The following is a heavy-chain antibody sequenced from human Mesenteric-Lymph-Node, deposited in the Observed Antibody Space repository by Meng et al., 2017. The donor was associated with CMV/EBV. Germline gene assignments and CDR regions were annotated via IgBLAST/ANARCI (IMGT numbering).Heavy chain of an antibody. CDR2: IRSDGGNK. CDR1: GFTFSSYG. V-gene: IGHV3-30*02. J-gene: IGHJ6*02. CDR3: AKVPIRDYYYYYYGMDV. Sequence: GESLKISCAASGFTFSSYGMHWVRQAPGKGLEWVAFIRSDGGNKYYADSVKGRFTISRDNSKNTLYLQMNSLRAEDTAVYYCAKVPIRDYYYYYYGMDVWGQGTTVTVSS.